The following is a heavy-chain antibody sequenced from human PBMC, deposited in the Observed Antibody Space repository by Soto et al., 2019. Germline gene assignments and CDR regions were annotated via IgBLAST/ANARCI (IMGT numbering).Heavy chain of an antibody. V-gene: IGHV1-46*01. D-gene: IGHD7-27*01. CDR3: GREVVAETGESEY. CDR1: GYTFTSYP. J-gene: IGHJ4*02. Sequence: QVQLVQSGADVKKPGASVKVSCKASGYTFTSYPLHWVRQAPGQGLEWMGIIHPSGGNTVYAQKFQGRVTMTADTSTSTFYMEMSSLRFEDTAVYFCGREVVAETGESEYWGQGALVTVSS. CDR2: IHPSGGNT.